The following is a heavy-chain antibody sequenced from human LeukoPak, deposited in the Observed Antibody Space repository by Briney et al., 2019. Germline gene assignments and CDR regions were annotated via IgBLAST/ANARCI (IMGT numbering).Heavy chain of an antibody. Sequence: GGSLRLSCAASGFTFDDYAMHWVRQAPGKGLEWVSGISWNSGSIGYADSVKGRFTISRDNAKNSLYLQMNSLRAEDTALYYCAKDIGYCSGGSCYSVGLYYYYGMDVWGQGTTVTVSS. CDR1: GFTFDDYA. D-gene: IGHD2-15*01. CDR2: ISWNSGSI. V-gene: IGHV3-9*01. J-gene: IGHJ6*02. CDR3: AKDIGYCSGGSCYSVGLYYYYGMDV.